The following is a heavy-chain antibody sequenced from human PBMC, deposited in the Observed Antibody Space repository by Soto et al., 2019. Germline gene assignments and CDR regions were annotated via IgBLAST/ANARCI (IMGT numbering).Heavy chain of an antibody. CDR2: ISHDGINK. Sequence: QVRLVESGGGVVQPGRSLRLSLTASGFSFSGYARYGFRQPPGKGLEGVAVISHDGINKHYADSVKGRVTVSRDNSNHSLDLQLNSLRGEDTAMYYCARDMYSSDYFVKWFEPWGQGTLVTVSS. CDR3: ARDMYSSDYFVKWFEP. D-gene: IGHD6-19*01. J-gene: IGHJ5*02. V-gene: IGHV3-30-3*01. CDR1: GFSFSGYA.